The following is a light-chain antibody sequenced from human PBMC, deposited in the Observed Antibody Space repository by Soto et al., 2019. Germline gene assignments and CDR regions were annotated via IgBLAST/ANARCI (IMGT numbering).Light chain of an antibody. CDR3: HQYGSSAAFT. CDR1: QSVSSSY. V-gene: IGKV3-20*01. Sequence: IALTQSRGTLSLTPGERATLSCRASQSVSSSYLAWYQQKPGQATRLLIYGATSRATGIPDRLTGSGSGTAFTLPISRLEPEDSAVYSCHQYGSSAAFTFGPGNRVDIK. CDR2: GAT. J-gene: IGKJ3*01.